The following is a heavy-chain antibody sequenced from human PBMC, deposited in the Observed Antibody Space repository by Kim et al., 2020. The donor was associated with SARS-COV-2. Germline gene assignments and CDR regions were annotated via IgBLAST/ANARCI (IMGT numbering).Heavy chain of an antibody. CDR2: ISESGTTV. V-gene: IGHV3-11*01. CDR1: NSNFRFSGFY. Sequence: GGSLRLSCTASNSNFRFSGFYMSWIRQAPGKGLEWISYISESGTTVYYADSVKGRFTVSKDDAENFVFLQMNSLRFEDTAIYYCARVLTSWSSEGYWGQGGQVTVSS. D-gene: IGHD6-25*01. CDR3: ARVLTSWSSEGY. J-gene: IGHJ4*02.